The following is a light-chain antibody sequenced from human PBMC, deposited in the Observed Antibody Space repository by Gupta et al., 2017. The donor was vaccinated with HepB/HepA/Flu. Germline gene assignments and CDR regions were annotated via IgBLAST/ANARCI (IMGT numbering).Light chain of an antibody. V-gene: IGKV3-20*01. CDR2: GAS. CDR3: QQDGNSPPIT. CDR1: QTINSNF. J-gene: IGKJ5*01. Sequence: EIVLTQSPGTLSLSPGERATLSCRASQTINSNFLAWYQQKPGQAPRLLMYGASRRATGIPDRFSGSGYGTDFTLTISRREPEDFAVYYCQQDGNSPPITFGPGTPVEIK.